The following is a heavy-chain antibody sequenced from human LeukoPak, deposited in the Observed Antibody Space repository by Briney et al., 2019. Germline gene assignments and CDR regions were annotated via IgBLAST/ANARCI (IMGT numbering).Heavy chain of an antibody. CDR1: GGSISSYY. J-gene: IGHJ5*02. CDR3: ARLGGVIVMEGWFDP. Sequence: SETLSLTCTVSGGSISSYYWSWIRQPPGKGLEWIGYIYYSGSTNYNPSLKSRVTISVDTSKNQFSLKLSSVTAADTAVYYCARLGGVIVMEGWFDPWGQGTLVTVSS. D-gene: IGHD3-22*01. CDR2: IYYSGST. V-gene: IGHV4-59*01.